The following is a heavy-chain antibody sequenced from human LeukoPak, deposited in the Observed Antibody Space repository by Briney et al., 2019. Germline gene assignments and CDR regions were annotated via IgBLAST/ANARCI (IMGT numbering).Heavy chain of an antibody. CDR3: ARGGPVYSSSWYWFDP. CDR2: IYYSGST. D-gene: IGHD6-13*01. J-gene: IGHJ5*02. CDR1: GGSISSGDYY. V-gene: IGHV4-30-4*01. Sequence: SQTLSLTCTVPGGSISSGDYYWSWIRQPPGTGLEWIGYIYYSGSTYYNPSLKSRVTISVDTSKNQFSLRLSSVTAADTAVYYCARGGPVYSSSWYWFDPWGQGTLVTVSS.